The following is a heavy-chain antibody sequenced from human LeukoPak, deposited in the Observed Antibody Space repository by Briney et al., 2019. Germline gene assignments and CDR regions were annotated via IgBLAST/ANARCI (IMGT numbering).Heavy chain of an antibody. D-gene: IGHD5-24*01. J-gene: IGHJ3*02. CDR1: GFTFRNYA. CDR2: ISGSDGNT. Sequence: GGSLRLSCAASGFTFRNYAMSWVRQAPGEGLEWVSTISGSDGNTYFAGSVKGRFTISRDNLKNMLYLQMNSLRAEDTAVYFCAKGRGDGDNLGEPDDAFDIWGRGTMVTVSS. CDR3: AKGRGDGDNLGEPDDAFDI. V-gene: IGHV3-23*01.